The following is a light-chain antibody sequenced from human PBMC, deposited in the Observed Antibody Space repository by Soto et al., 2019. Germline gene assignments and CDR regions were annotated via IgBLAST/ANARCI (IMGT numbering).Light chain of an antibody. CDR3: QQYGSSGT. CDR2: GAS. J-gene: IGKJ1*01. Sequence: EIVLTQSPGTLSLSPGERATLSCRASQSVSSSYLAWYQQKPGQAPRLLIYGASSRATGIPDRFSGSGSGTDFTLNISRLEPEDFAVYYCQQYGSSGTFGQGNKVEI. CDR1: QSVSSSY. V-gene: IGKV3-20*01.